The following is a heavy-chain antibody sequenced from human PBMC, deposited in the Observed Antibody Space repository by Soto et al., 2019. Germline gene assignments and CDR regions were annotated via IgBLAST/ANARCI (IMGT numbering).Heavy chain of an antibody. CDR3: AKVDRATVTTPLFDY. CDR2: ISGSGGST. J-gene: IGHJ4*02. D-gene: IGHD4-17*01. Sequence: PGGSLRLSCAASGFTFSSYAMSWVRQAPGKGLEWVSAISGSGGSTYYADSVKGRFTISRDNSKNTLYLQMNSLRAEDTAVYYCAKVDRATVTTPLFDYWGQGTLVTVSS. V-gene: IGHV3-23*01. CDR1: GFTFSSYA.